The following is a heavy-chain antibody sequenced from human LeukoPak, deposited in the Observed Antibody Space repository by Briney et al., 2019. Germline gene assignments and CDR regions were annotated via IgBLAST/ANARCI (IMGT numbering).Heavy chain of an antibody. J-gene: IGHJ4*02. V-gene: IGHV4-31*03. Sequence: PSETLSLTCTVSGGSINSGGYYWSWIRQHPGKGLEWIGYIYYSGSTYYNPSLKSRVTISVDTSKNQFSLKLSSVTAADTAVYYCARGVRYGDYFIDYLGQGTLVTVSS. CDR2: IYYSGST. CDR3: ARGVRYGDYFIDY. CDR1: GGSINSGGYY. D-gene: IGHD4-17*01.